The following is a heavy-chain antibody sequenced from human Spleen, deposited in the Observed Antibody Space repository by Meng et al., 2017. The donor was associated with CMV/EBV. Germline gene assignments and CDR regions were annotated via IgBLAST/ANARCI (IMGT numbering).Heavy chain of an antibody. CDR1: GFTFSSYA. CDR2: ISYDGSNK. Sequence: QVQLVESGGGVVQPGRSLRLSCAASGFTFSSYAMHWVRQAPGKGLEWVAVISYDGSNKYYADSVKGRFTISRDNSKNTLDLQMNSLRAEDTAVYYCESIFGVVIYWGQGTLVTVSS. CDR3: ESIFGVVIY. D-gene: IGHD3-3*01. V-gene: IGHV3-30-3*01. J-gene: IGHJ4*02.